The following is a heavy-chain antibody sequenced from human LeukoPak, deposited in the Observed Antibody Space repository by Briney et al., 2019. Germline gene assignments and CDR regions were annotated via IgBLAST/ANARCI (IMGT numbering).Heavy chain of an antibody. CDR3: ARLKAAAGSNFDY. CDR2: INWNGGST. CDR1: GFTFDDYG. J-gene: IGHJ4*02. Sequence: GGSLRLSCAASGFTFDDYGMSWVRQAPGKGLEWVSGINWNGGSTSYADSVKGRFTISRDTAKNSLYLQLNSLRAEDTALYYCARLKAAAGSNFDYWGQGTLVTVSS. D-gene: IGHD6-13*01. V-gene: IGHV3-20*04.